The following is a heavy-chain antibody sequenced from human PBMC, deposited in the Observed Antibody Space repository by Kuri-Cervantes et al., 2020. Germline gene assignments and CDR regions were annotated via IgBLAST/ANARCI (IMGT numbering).Heavy chain of an antibody. CDR1: GFTFSDNY. D-gene: IGHD1-26*01. V-gene: IGHV3-72*01. CDR3: ATVLVGAADY. CDR2: TRNKANSYSK. Sequence: GGSLRLSCAASGFTFSDNYMDWVRQAPGKGLEWVGRTRNKANSYSKEYAASVKGRFTIARDDSKNSLYLQMNSLKTEDTAVYYLATVLVGAADYWGQGTLVTVSS. J-gene: IGHJ4*02.